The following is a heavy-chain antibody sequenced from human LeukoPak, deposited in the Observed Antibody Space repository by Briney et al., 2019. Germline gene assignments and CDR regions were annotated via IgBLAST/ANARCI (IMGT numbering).Heavy chain of an antibody. Sequence: GGSLRLSCAASGFTFSSYAMSWVRQAPGKGLEWASTITTSGSSTYYADSVKGRFTISRDNSKNTLHLQMNSLRADDTAVYYCAKGHSSGWYGDAFDIWGQGTMVTVSS. CDR2: ITTSGSST. D-gene: IGHD6-19*01. CDR1: GFTFSSYA. CDR3: AKGHSSGWYGDAFDI. J-gene: IGHJ3*02. V-gene: IGHV3-23*01.